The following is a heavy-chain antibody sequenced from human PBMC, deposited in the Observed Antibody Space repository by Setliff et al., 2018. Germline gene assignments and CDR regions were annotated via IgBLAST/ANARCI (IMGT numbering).Heavy chain of an antibody. CDR3: ARTCSGSGCYAGLES. CDR2: IWDDGGNK. Sequence: GESLKISCAASGFTFSTYRMHWVRQAPGKGLEWVAVIWDDGGNKYHADSVKGRFTISRDTSKNTLYLQMNSLRPEDTAVYYCARTCSGSGCYAGLESWGQGTPVTVSS. V-gene: IGHV3-33*08. J-gene: IGHJ4*02. D-gene: IGHD2-15*01. CDR1: GFTFSTYR.